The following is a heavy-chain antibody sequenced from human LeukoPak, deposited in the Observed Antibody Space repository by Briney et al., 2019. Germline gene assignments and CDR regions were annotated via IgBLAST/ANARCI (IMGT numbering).Heavy chain of an antibody. CDR2: ISYDGSNK. Sequence: GGSLRLSCAASGFTFSSYGMHWVRQAPGKGLEWVAVISYDGSNKYYADSVKGRFTISRDNSKNTLYLQMNSLRAEDTAVYYCAKVPNYDFWSGYYLWDYWGQGTLVTVSS. CDR3: AKVPNYDFWSGYYLWDY. J-gene: IGHJ4*02. D-gene: IGHD3-3*01. CDR1: GFTFSSYG. V-gene: IGHV3-30*18.